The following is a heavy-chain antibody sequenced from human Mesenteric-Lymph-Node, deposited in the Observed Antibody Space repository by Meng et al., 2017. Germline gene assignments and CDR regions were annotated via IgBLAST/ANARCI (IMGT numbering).Heavy chain of an antibody. D-gene: IGHD3-10*01. CDR1: GFTFSSYA. Sequence: GGSLRLSCAASGFTFSSYAMHWVRQAPGKGLEWVAGISYDGSNKYYADSVKGRFTISRDNSKNTLYLQMNSLRAEDPGVYYCSIDDGDIYGSGSYYYYYYGVDVWGQGTTVTGSS. CDR3: SIDDGDIYGSGSYYYYYYGVDV. J-gene: IGHJ6*02. CDR2: ISYDGSNK. V-gene: IGHV3-30*04.